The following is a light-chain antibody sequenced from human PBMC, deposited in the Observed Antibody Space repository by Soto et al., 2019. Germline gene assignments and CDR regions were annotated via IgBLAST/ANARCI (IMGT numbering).Light chain of an antibody. V-gene: IGLV7-46*01. J-gene: IGLJ1*01. CDR1: TGPVTTGHY. Sequence: QAVLTQEPSLTVSPGGKVILTCGSTTGPVTTGHYPYWFQQKPGQAPRPLVYDTANIFSWTPVRFSGSLVGGKAALTLSGAQPEDEAEYYCLLSYRGDYVFGPGTKVTVL. CDR3: LLSYRGDYV. CDR2: DTA.